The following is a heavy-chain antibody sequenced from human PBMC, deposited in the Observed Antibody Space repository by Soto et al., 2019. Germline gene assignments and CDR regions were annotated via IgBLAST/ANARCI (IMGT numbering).Heavy chain of an antibody. D-gene: IGHD3-10*01. J-gene: IGHJ3*02. V-gene: IGHV3-53*01. CDR2: IYRGGDT. Sequence: EVQLVESVGGLIQPGGSLRLSCAVSGFTVSYNYMNWVRQAPGKGLEWVSVIYRGGDTFYADSVKGRFTISRDNSKNTLYLQMNSLRAEDTAVYYCARGMYGSGSYYIGHAFDMWGQGTMVTVSS. CDR3: ARGMYGSGSYYIGHAFDM. CDR1: GFTVSYNY.